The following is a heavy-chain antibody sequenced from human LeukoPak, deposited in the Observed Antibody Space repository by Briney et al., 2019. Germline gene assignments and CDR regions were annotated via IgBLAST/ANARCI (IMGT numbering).Heavy chain of an antibody. J-gene: IGHJ5*02. CDR2: IHHSGST. V-gene: IGHV4-38-2*02. CDR1: GDSVSSGHY. Sequence: SETLSLTCTVSGDSVSSGHYWDWIRQPPGRGLEWIGSIHHSGSTWYNPSLKSRVTISLDTSQTQISLRVTSVTAADTAVYYCARGTDYYDSSGWLDPWGQGTLVTVSS. D-gene: IGHD3-22*01. CDR3: ARGTDYYDSSGWLDP.